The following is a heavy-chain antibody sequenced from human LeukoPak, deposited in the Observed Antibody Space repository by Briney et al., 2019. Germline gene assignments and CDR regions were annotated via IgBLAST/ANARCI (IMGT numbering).Heavy chain of an antibody. D-gene: IGHD3-3*01. V-gene: IGHV4-39*02. J-gene: IGHJ4*02. CDR2: VYYSGTT. Sequence: PSETLSLTCTVSGGSVSSSSSYWAWIRQPPGRGLEWIGSVYYSGTTYYNPSLESRFTISEDTSKNQFSLKLSSVTAADTAVYYCARDPTKKYYDFWSGYRGGHYFDYWGQGTLVTVSS. CDR3: ARDPTKKYYDFWSGYRGGHYFDY. CDR1: GGSVSSSSSY.